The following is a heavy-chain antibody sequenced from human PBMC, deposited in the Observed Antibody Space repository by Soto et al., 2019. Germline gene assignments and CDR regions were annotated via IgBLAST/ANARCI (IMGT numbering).Heavy chain of an antibody. CDR1: GLSGSGDA. V-gene: IGHV3-23*01. CDR3: VPASSGAGGEDR. J-gene: IGHJ4*01. Sequence: GTLRLSFAASGLSGSGDAITWVRQAPGKGMEWVSSISDSGDTKYYADSVKGRFTISRDNSKNTLYPQMNSLRAEATAISYCVPASSGAGGEDRWAQASLVTVSS. D-gene: IGHD3-16*01. CDR2: ISDSGDTK.